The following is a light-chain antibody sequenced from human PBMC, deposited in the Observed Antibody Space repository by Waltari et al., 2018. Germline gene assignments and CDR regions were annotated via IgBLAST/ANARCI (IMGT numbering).Light chain of an antibody. V-gene: IGKV3-15*01. CDR3: QQDINWPYT. CDR2: SAS. CDR1: QSIGTS. J-gene: IGKJ2*01. Sequence: EIVLTQSPATLSVSPGERATLSCRASQSIGTSLAWYQQQPCQAPRLLMSSASVRVSGMPARLSGSGSGTEFTLTISSLRSEDFALYFCQQDINWPYTFGQGTKLEIK.